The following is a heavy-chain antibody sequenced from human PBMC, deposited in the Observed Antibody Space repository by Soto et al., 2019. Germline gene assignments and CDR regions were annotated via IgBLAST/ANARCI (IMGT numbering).Heavy chain of an antibody. D-gene: IGHD6-13*01. CDR3: AKNARFPTYSSSWYRHSDPEKDYYYYGMDV. CDR2: ISYDGSNK. CDR1: GFTFSSYG. Sequence: GGSLRLSCAASGFTFSSYGMHWVRQAPGKGLEWVAVISYDGSNKYYADSVKGRFTISRDNSKNTLYLQMNSLRAEDTAVYYYAKNARFPTYSSSWYRHSDPEKDYYYYGMDVWGQGTTVTVSS. V-gene: IGHV3-30*18. J-gene: IGHJ6*02.